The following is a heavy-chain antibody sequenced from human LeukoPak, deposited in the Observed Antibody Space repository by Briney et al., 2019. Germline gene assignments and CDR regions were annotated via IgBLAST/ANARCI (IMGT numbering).Heavy chain of an antibody. Sequence: PGGSLRLSCAASGFTFSTYALHWVRQAPGKGLEFVSGVNSNGGNTYYANCVKGRFTISRDNSKNTLYLQMGSLRPEDMAVYHCAMVILPGYYYDSWGQGTLVTVSS. CDR2: VNSNGGNT. V-gene: IGHV3-64*01. CDR3: AMVILPGYYYDS. J-gene: IGHJ4*02. D-gene: IGHD3-9*01. CDR1: GFTFSTYA.